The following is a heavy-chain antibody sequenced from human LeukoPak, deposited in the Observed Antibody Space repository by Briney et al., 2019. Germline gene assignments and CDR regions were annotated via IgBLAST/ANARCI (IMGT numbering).Heavy chain of an antibody. CDR3: ARYPLSYSGNWHYYFDY. J-gene: IGHJ4*02. D-gene: IGHD6-13*01. CDR2: ISGSGDST. V-gene: IGHV3-23*01. Sequence: GGSLRLSCAASGFTFISYVMNWVRQAPGKGLEWASAISGSGDSTYYADSVKGRFTISRDNFKSTLYLQMNSLRSDDTAVYYCARYPLSYSGNWHYYFDYWGQGTLVTVSS. CDR1: GFTFISYV.